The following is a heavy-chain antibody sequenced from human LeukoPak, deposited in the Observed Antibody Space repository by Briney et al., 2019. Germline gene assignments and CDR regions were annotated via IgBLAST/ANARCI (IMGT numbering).Heavy chain of an antibody. D-gene: IGHD4-17*01. V-gene: IGHV3-48*01. CDR3: ARDVYGDYGSDY. CDR1: GFTVSSNY. CDR2: ISSSTRTI. J-gene: IGHJ4*02. Sequence: PGGSLRLSCAASGFTVSSNYMNWVRQAPGKGLEWLSYISSSTRTIYYADSVKGRFTISRDNAKNSLYLQMNSLRAEDTAVYYCARDVYGDYGSDYWGQGTLVTVSS.